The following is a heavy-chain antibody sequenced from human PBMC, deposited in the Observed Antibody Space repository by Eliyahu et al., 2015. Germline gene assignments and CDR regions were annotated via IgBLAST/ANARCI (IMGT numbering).Heavy chain of an antibody. CDR2: IKQDGSTK. CDR1: GFTFRNYW. CDR3: ARDPQFSAFDI. Sequence: EVQLVESGGGLVQPGGSLXLSCAAFGFTFRNYWMTWVRQVPGRGLEFVANIKQDGSTKNYVDSVKGRFTISRDNAKNSLYLEMDSLRVGDTALYYCARDPQFSAFDIWGQGTMVTVSS. J-gene: IGHJ3*02. D-gene: IGHD5-24*01. V-gene: IGHV3-7*04.